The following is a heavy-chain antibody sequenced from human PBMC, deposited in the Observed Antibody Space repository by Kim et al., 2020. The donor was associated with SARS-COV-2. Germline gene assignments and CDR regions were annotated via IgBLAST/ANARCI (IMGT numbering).Heavy chain of an antibody. D-gene: IGHD2-8*01. J-gene: IGHJ3*01. V-gene: IGHV4-39*01. Sequence: TFFNPSLRSRLTMSQDTSTNQFSLRLSSVTAADTAVYYCTKPRAWANTFDVWGRGTMVTVSS. CDR2: T. CDR3: TKPRAWANTFDV.